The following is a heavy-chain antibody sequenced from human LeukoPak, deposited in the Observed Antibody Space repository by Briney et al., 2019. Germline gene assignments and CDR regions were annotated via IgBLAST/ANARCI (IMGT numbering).Heavy chain of an antibody. J-gene: IGHJ5*02. V-gene: IGHV4-30-2*01. CDR3: ARGLGRGYNWFDP. CDR1: GGSISSGGYS. Sequence: PSETLSLTCAVSGGSISSGGYSWSWIRQPPGTGLEWIGYIYHSGSTYYNPSLKSRVTISVDRSKNQFSLKLSSVTAADTAVYYCARGLGRGYNWFDPWGQGTLVTVSS. D-gene: IGHD3-10*01. CDR2: IYHSGST.